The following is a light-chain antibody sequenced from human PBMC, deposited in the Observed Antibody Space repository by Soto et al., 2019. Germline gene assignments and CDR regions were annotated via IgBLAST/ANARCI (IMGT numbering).Light chain of an antibody. CDR3: ASYASSSSYV. CDR1: SSDVGGYNY. J-gene: IGLJ1*01. Sequence: QSVVTQPACVSGSPGQSITISCTGTSSDVGGYNYVSWYQQHPGKAPKLMIYEVSNRPSGISNRFSGSKSGNTASLTISGLQGEDEADYYCASYASSSSYVFGIGTKVTAL. V-gene: IGLV2-14*01. CDR2: EVS.